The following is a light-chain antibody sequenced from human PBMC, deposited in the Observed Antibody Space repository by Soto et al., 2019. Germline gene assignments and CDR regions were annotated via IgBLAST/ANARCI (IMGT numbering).Light chain of an antibody. Sequence: DTQMAQSPSSLSASVGDRVAITCWGSQVIGNFINWYQLKPAKAPNLLIYAATSLQSGIPSRYIGSGSGTIVTLTISSLQPEDFATYICQQDYSAPWRFDEGTRVEFK. CDR3: QQDYSAPWR. J-gene: IGKJ1*01. CDR2: AAT. V-gene: IGKV1-39*01. CDR1: QVIGNF.